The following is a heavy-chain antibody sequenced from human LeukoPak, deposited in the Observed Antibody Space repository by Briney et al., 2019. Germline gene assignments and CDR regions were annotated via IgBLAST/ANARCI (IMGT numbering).Heavy chain of an antibody. V-gene: IGHV3-23*01. CDR1: GFTFSSYA. CDR2: ISGSGGST. CDR3: AKLYDILTNFDY. Sequence: GSLRLSCAASGFTFSSYAMSWVRQAPGKGLEWVSAISGSGGSTYYADSVKGRFTISRDNSKNTLYLQMNSLRAEDTAVYYCAKLYDILTNFDYWGQGTLVTVSS. J-gene: IGHJ4*02. D-gene: IGHD3-9*01.